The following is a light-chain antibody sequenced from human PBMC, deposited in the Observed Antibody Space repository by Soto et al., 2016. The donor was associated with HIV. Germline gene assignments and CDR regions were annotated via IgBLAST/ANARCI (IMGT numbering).Light chain of an antibody. CDR1: QGITYY. V-gene: IGKV1-39*01. Sequence: DIQMTQSPSSLSASKGDRVTITCRASQGITYYLTWLQQKPGKAPKVLIYAASTLETGVPSRFSGGGSGTDFTLTISGLQIEDFATYYCQQSDSNPPTFGQGTKLEIK. J-gene: IGKJ2*01. CDR2: AAS. CDR3: QQSDSNPPT.